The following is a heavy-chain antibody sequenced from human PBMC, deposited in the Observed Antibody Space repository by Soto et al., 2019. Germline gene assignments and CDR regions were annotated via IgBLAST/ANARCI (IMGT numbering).Heavy chain of an antibody. CDR3: TRHGNDPYSNYGSGYYYYYMDV. CDR1: GFTFSGSA. V-gene: IGHV3-73*01. CDR2: IRCKANSYAT. Sequence: PGGSLRLSCAAYGFTFSGSAMHWVRQASGKGLKWVNRIRCKANSYATAYAASLKGRFTISSDDSKNTAYLQMNSLKTEDTAVYYFTRHGNDPYSNYGSGYYYYYMDVWGKGTTVTVSS. J-gene: IGHJ6*03. D-gene: IGHD4-4*01.